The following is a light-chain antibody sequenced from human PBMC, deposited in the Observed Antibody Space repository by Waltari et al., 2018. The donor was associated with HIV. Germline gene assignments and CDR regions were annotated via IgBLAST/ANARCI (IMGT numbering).Light chain of an antibody. Sequence: ISCSGSSSNVGDNYVSWYQQLPGTSPKLLIYDNNKRPSGIPDRFSGSRSDTSATLGITGLQTGDEADYYCGTWDTSLSVVVFGGGTEVTVL. V-gene: IGLV1-51*01. CDR1: SSNVGDNY. CDR2: DNN. CDR3: GTWDTSLSVVV. J-gene: IGLJ3*02.